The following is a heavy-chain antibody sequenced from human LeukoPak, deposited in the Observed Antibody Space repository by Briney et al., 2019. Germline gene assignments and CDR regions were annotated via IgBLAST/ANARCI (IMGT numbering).Heavy chain of an antibody. J-gene: IGHJ4*02. Sequence: SQTLSLTCAVSGGSISSGGYYWSWIRQPPGKGLEWIGYIYHSGSTYYNPSLKSRVTISVDRSKNQFSLKLSSVTAADTAVYYCARVYGDYLNFDYWGQGTLVTVSS. D-gene: IGHD4-17*01. CDR2: IYHSGST. V-gene: IGHV4-30-2*01. CDR3: ARVYGDYLNFDY. CDR1: GGSISSGGYY.